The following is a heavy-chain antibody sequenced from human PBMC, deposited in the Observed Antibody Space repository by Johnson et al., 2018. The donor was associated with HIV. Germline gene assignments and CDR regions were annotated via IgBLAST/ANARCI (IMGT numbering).Heavy chain of an antibody. V-gene: IGHV3-11*04. CDR2: ISNSASITTSASTI. J-gene: IGHJ3*02. D-gene: IGHD2-15*01. Sequence: QVQLAESGGGLVKPGGSLRLSCAASGFTFSDYYMTWIRQAPGKGPEWASYISNSASITTSASTINYSDPVKGRFSISRDNAKNSMFLQMNSLRAEGTAVYYCARDGAIPPGQYCSGGSCHGGDAFDIWGQGTMVTVSS. CDR1: GFTFSDYY. CDR3: ARDGAIPPGQYCSGGSCHGGDAFDI.